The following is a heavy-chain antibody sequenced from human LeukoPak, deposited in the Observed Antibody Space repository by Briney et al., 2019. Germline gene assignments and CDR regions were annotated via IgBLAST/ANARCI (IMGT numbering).Heavy chain of an antibody. J-gene: IGHJ2*01. CDR1: GYTFTSYG. CDR2: ISANNGNT. D-gene: IGHD4-23*01. V-gene: IGHV1-18*01. Sequence: ASVKVSCKASGYTFTSYGISWVRQAPGQGLEWMGWISANNGNTNYAQKLQGRVTMTTDTSTSTAYMELRSLRSDDTAVYYCATGRRPSGGPNWYFDLWGRGTLVTVSS. CDR3: ATGRRPSGGPNWYFDL.